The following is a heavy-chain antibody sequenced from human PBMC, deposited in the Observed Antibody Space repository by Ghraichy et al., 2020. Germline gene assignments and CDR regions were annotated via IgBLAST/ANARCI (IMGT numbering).Heavy chain of an antibody. Sequence: SETLSLTCAVSGGSISSSNWWSWVRQPPGKGLEWIGEIYHSGSTNYNPSLKSRVTISVDKSKNQFSLKLSSVTAADTAVYYCAREESHIVVVPASFRAFDIWGQGTMVTVSS. V-gene: IGHV4-4*02. CDR1: GGSISSSNW. D-gene: IGHD2-2*01. J-gene: IGHJ3*02. CDR3: AREESHIVVVPASFRAFDI. CDR2: IYHSGST.